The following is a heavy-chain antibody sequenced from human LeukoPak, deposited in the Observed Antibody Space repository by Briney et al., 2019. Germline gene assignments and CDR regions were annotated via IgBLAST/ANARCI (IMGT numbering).Heavy chain of an antibody. D-gene: IGHD5-18*01. CDR2: SKRKSDGGTT. J-gene: IGHJ3*02. V-gene: IGHV3-15*01. Sequence: GGSLRLSCALSGFTFRKAWMSGVRQAPGKGLEWVGRSKRKSDGGTTDYAAPGTGRFTSSRDDSQNTLYLEMNSLETEDTALYFCSTEGFAYGYHCFDIWGQGTMVTVSS. CDR1: GFTFRKAW. CDR3: STEGFAYGYHCFDI.